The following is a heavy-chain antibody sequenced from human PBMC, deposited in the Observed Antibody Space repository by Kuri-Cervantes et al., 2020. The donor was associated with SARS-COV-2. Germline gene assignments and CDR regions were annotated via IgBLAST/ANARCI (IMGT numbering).Heavy chain of an antibody. D-gene: IGHD2-21*01. CDR1: GFTFSSYG. V-gene: IGHV3-30*02. J-gene: IGHJ4*02. CDR3: ARGGHVVVIAPADY. Sequence: GESLKISCAASGFTFSSYGMHWVRQAPGKGLEWVAFIRYDGSNKYYADSVKGRFTISRDNSKNTLYLQMNSLRAEDTAVYYCARGGHVVVIAPADYWGQGTLVTVSS. CDR2: IRYDGSNK.